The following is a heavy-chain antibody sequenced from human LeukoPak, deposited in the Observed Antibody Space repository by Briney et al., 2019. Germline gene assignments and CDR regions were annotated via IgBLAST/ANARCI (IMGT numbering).Heavy chain of an antibody. CDR3: ARAPTVTRTYWYFDL. CDR2: IYHSGST. V-gene: IGHV4-30-2*01. D-gene: IGHD4-17*01. J-gene: IGHJ2*01. Sequence: ASETLSLTCAVSGGSISSGGYSWSWIRQPPGKGLEWIGYIYHSGSTYYNPSLKSRVTISVDRSKNQFSLKLSSVTAADTAVYYCARAPTVTRTYWYFDLWGRGTLVTVSS. CDR1: GGSISSGGYS.